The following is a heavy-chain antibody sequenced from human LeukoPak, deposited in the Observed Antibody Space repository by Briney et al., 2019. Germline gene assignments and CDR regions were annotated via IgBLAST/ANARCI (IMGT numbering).Heavy chain of an antibody. CDR2: IYYSGST. Sequence: PSETLSLTCTVSDGSISSSSYYWGWIRQPPGQGLEWIGTIYYSGSTYYNPSLKSRVTISVDTSKNQFSLKLSSVTAADTAVYYCARDRIQQYYYYMDVWGKGTTVTVSS. CDR1: DGSISSSSYY. CDR3: ARDRIQQYYYYMDV. V-gene: IGHV4-39*07. J-gene: IGHJ6*03. D-gene: IGHD5-18*01.